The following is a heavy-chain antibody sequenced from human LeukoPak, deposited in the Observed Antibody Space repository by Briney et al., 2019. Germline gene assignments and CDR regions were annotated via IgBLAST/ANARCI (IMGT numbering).Heavy chain of an antibody. CDR3: ARGQTVPAATDYYYYGMDV. CDR2: IYHSGST. D-gene: IGHD2-2*01. J-gene: IGHJ6*04. Sequence: SETLSLTCAVSGGSISSSNWWSWVRQPPGKGLEWIGEIYHSGSTNYNPSLKSRVTISVDKSKNQFSLKLSSVTAADTAVYYCARGQTVPAATDYYYYGMDVWGEGTTVTVSS. V-gene: IGHV4-4*02. CDR1: GGSISSSNW.